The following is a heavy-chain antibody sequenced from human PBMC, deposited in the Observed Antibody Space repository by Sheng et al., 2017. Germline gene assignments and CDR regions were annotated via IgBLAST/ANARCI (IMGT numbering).Heavy chain of an antibody. V-gene: IGHV1-8*03. CDR1: GYTFTSYD. CDR2: MNPNSGNT. D-gene: IGHD3-16*01. CDR3: ARWGRRSWYYYYYMDV. J-gene: IGHJ6*03. Sequence: QVQLVQSGAEVKKPGASVKVSCKASGYTFTSYDINWVRQATGQGLEWMGWMNPNSGNTGYAQKFQGRVTITRNTSISTAYMELSSLRSEDTAVYYCARWGRRSWYYYYYMDVWGKGTTVTVSS.